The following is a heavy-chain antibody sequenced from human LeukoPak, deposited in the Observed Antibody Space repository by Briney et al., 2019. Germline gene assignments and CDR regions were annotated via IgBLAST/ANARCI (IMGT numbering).Heavy chain of an antibody. V-gene: IGHV1-8*02. CDR1: GYTFTDYD. D-gene: IGHD3/OR15-3a*01. Sequence: ASVKVSCKASGYTFTDYDLNWVRQASGQGLEWMGWMNPETEITEYAQKFQGRVTMTRDTSISTACMELSGLTSEDTAVYFCATSSGLTTHDAFDIWGQGTKVTVSS. CDR2: MNPETEIT. J-gene: IGHJ3*02. CDR3: ATSSGLTTHDAFDI.